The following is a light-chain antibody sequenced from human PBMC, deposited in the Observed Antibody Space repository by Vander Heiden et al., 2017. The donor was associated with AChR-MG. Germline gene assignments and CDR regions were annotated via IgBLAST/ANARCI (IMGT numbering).Light chain of an antibody. V-gene: IGKV3-20*01. J-gene: IGKJ3*01. Sequence: EIVLTQSPGTLSLSPGERATLSCRASQSVSSSYLAWFQQKPGQAPRLLTYNASTRATGIPDRFSGSGSGTDFTLTISRLEPEDFAVYFCHHFASSPLPFGPGTKVDIK. CDR3: HHFASSPLP. CDR2: NAS. CDR1: QSVSSSY.